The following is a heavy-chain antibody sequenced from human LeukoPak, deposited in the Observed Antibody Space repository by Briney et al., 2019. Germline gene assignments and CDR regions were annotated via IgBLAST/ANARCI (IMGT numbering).Heavy chain of an antibody. D-gene: IGHD2-15*01. CDR2: ISSSSTI. Sequence: PGGSLRLSCAASGFTFSSYSMNWVRQAPGKGLEWVSYISSSSTIYYADSVKGRFTISSDNDKNSLYLQMNSLRAEDTAVYYCARRLSMTTPRGYWGQGTLVTVSS. CDR3: ARRLSMTTPRGY. J-gene: IGHJ4*02. V-gene: IGHV3-48*01. CDR1: GFTFSSYS.